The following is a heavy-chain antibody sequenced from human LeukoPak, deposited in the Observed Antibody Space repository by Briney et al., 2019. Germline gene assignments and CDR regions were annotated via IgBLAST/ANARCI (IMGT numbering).Heavy chain of an antibody. J-gene: IGHJ4*02. D-gene: IGHD4-17*01. V-gene: IGHV3-48*01. CDR1: GFTFSSYT. CDR3: ARDYYGDYYFDY. Sequence: GGSLRLSCAASGFTFSSYTMNWVRQAPGKRLEWVSSISSSISTIHYADSVKGRFTIFRDNAKNSLYLQMNSLRAEDTAVYFCARDYYGDYYFDYWGQGTLVTVSS. CDR2: ISSSISTI.